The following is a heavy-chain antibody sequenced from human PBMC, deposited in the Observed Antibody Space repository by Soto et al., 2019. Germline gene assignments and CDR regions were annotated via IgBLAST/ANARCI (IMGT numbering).Heavy chain of an antibody. CDR2: IYKSATT. J-gene: IGHJ5*01. CDR3: ARGRYCLTGRCFPNWFDS. CDR1: GDSISTVDYF. V-gene: IGHV4-30-4*01. D-gene: IGHD2-15*01. Sequence: PSEPLSLTCSVSGDSISTVDYFWAWIRQPPGQALEYIGYIYKSATTYYNPSFEGRVAISLDTSRSHFSLNVTSVTAADTAVYFCARGRYCLTGRCFPNWFDSWGQGTLVTVSS.